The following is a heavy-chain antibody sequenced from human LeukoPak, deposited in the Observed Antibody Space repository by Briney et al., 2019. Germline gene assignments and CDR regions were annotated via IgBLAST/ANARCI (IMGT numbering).Heavy chain of an antibody. V-gene: IGHV1-8*03. CDR1: GYTFTSYD. J-gene: IGHJ6*03. Sequence: ASVKVSCKASGYTFTSYDINWVRQATGQGLEWMGWMNPNSGNTGYAQKFQGRVTITRNTSISTAYMELSSLRSEDTAVYYCARSSYSSGWYRLGYYYYYMDVWGKGTTVTVSS. CDR2: MNPNSGNT. CDR3: ARSSYSSGWYRLGYYYYYMDV. D-gene: IGHD6-19*01.